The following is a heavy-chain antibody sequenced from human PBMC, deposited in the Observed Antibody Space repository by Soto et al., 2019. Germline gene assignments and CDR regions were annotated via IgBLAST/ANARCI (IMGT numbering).Heavy chain of an antibody. CDR2: IYYSGRT. V-gene: IGHV4-59*08. Sequence: QVQLQESGPGLVKPSETLSLTCTVSGGSINSYYWSWIRQPPGKGLEWIGYIYYSGRTNYNPSLKSRITISADTSKTQFSLKLSSVTAADTAVYYCARHISSGTNIAAIRSFDPWGQGTLVTVSS. J-gene: IGHJ5*02. CDR1: GGSINSYY. CDR3: ARHISSGTNIAAIRSFDP. D-gene: IGHD1-7*01.